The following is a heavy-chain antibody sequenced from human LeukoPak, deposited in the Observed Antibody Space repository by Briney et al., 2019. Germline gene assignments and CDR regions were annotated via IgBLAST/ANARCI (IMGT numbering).Heavy chain of an antibody. D-gene: IGHD3-10*01. CDR2: IYYTGKT. CDR1: GDSVSNGNYY. CDR3: ARSQNYYGSGDY. V-gene: IGHV4-61*03. Sequence: PSETLSLTCTVSGDSVSNGNYYWSWLRQPPGKALEWIGYIYYTGKTYYNPSLEGRVSILVDTSRNHFSVKLSSVTAADTAVYYCARSQNYYGSGDYWSQGTLVTVSS. J-gene: IGHJ4*02.